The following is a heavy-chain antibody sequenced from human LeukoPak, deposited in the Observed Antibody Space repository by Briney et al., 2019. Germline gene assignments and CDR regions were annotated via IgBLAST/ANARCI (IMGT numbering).Heavy chain of an antibody. CDR1: GFTFSSYA. D-gene: IGHD2-21*02. CDR2: ISYDGSNK. CDR3: VRACGGDCYLGDY. J-gene: IGHJ4*02. Sequence: GGSLRLSCAASGFTFSSYAMHWVRQAPGKGLEWVAVISYDGSNKYYADSVKGRFTISRDNAKNSLYSQMNSLRADDTAVYYCVRACGGDCYLGDYWGQGTLVTVSS. V-gene: IGHV3-30-3*01.